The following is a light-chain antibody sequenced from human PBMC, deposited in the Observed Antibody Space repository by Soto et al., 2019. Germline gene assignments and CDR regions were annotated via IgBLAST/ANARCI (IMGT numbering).Light chain of an antibody. J-gene: IGKJ1*01. V-gene: IGKV1-5*03. CDR1: QSISSW. CDR2: KAS. CDR3: QQSYSTMWT. Sequence: DIQMTQSPSTLSASVGDRVTITWGASQSISSWVAWYQQKPGKGPKLLIYKASHLESGVPSRFSGSGSGTEFTLTISSLQPGDFATYSCQQSYSTMWTFGQGTKV.